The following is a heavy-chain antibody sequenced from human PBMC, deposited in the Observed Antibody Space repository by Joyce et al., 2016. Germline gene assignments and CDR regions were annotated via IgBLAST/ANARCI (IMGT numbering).Heavy chain of an antibody. V-gene: IGHV3-30*04. CDR2: ISYDGSKK. J-gene: IGHJ6*02. CDR3: ARDEGYDIWSGYANLHGMGV. D-gene: IGHD3-3*01. CDR1: GFTFSSHA. Sequence: QLQLVESGGGVVQPGGSLRLSCAASGFTFSSHAMHWGRQAPGMELDGVAVISYDGSKKFHADSVKGRFTISRDISKDTLHLQMSSLRPEDTAVYYCARDEGYDIWSGYANLHGMGVWGQGTTVTVSS.